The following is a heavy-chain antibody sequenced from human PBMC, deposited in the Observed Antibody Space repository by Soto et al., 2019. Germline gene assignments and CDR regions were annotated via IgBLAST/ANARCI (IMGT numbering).Heavy chain of an antibody. Sequence: SETLSLTCTVSGGSISSYYWSWIRQPPGKGLEWIGYIYYSGSTNYNPSLKSRVTISVDTSKSQFSLKLSSVTAADTAVYYCARHEIFGVVPFDPWGQGTLVTVSS. D-gene: IGHD3-3*01. CDR3: ARHEIFGVVPFDP. CDR2: IYYSGST. J-gene: IGHJ5*02. CDR1: GGSISSYY. V-gene: IGHV4-59*08.